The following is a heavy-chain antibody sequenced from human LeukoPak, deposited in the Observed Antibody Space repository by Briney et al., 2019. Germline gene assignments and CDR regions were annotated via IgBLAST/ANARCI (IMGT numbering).Heavy chain of an antibody. V-gene: IGHV3-30*18. CDR1: GFTFSSYG. Sequence: PGRSLRLSCAASGFTFSSYGMHWVRQAPGKGLEWVAVISYDGSNKYYADSVKGRFTISRDNSKNTLYLQMNSLRAGDTAVYYCAKEGYCYDSSGYNYYYGMDVWGQGSTVTVSS. D-gene: IGHD3-22*01. CDR2: ISYDGSNK. CDR3: AKEGYCYDSSGYNYYYGMDV. J-gene: IGHJ6*02.